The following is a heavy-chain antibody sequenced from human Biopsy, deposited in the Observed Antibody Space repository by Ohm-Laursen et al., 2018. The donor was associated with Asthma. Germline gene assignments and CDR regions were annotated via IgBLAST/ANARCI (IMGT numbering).Heavy chain of an antibody. CDR2: INHSGST. CDR3: ARAASTTVFWSGYSHNWFDS. CDR1: GGSISSGGYY. J-gene: IGHJ5*01. V-gene: IGHV4-31*03. D-gene: IGHD3-3*01. Sequence: SQTLSLTCTVSGGSISSGGYYWSWIRQHPGKGLEWIAEINHSGSTNYNPSLKSRVTMSVDTSKNQLFLNLSSVTAADTAVYYCARAASTTVFWSGYSHNWFDSWGQGTLVTVSS.